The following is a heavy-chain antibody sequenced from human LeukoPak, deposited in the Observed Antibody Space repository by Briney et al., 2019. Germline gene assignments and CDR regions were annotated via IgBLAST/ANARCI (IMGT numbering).Heavy chain of an antibody. D-gene: IGHD1-1*01. V-gene: IGHV4-59*08. CDR1: GGSISSYY. CDR2: MYHSGST. CDR3: ARRTTGTGPFGY. J-gene: IGHJ4*02. Sequence: PSETLSLTCTVSGGSISSYYWSWIRQPPGKGLEWIGYMYHSGSTIYNPSLRSRVTISVDTSKNQFSLKLSSVTATDTAVYYCARRTTGTGPFGYWGQGTLVTVSS.